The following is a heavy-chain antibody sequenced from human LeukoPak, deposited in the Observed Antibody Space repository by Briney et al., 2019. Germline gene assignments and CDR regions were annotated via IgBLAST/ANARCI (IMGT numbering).Heavy chain of an antibody. D-gene: IGHD3-9*01. Sequence: GGSLRLSCAASGFTFSSYGMSWVRQAPGKGLEWVSAISGSGGSTYYADSVKGRFTISRDNSKNTLYLQMNSLRAEDTAVYYCAKDLALRYFDWLLPNWFDPWGQGTLVTVSS. J-gene: IGHJ5*02. CDR2: ISGSGGST. CDR1: GFTFSSYG. CDR3: AKDLALRYFDWLLPNWFDP. V-gene: IGHV3-23*01.